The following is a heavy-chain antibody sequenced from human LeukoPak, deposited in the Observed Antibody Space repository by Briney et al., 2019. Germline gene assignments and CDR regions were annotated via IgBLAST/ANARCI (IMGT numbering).Heavy chain of an antibody. V-gene: IGHV4-34*01. Sequence: SETLSLTCAVYGGSCSGYYWSWIRQPPGKGLEWIGEINHSGSNNYHPSLKSRVTISVDTYKNQFSLKLSSVTAADTAVYYCARGWDGYYNPWFDYWGQGTLVTVSS. CDR2: INHSGSN. D-gene: IGHD3-9*01. CDR1: GGSCSGYY. J-gene: IGHJ4*02. CDR3: ARGWDGYYNPWFDY.